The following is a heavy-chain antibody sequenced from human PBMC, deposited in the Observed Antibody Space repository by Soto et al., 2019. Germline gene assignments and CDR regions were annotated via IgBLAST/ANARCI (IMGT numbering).Heavy chain of an antibody. CDR2: IHYSGNT. V-gene: IGHV4-39*01. CDR3: ATTRIAVELN. D-gene: IGHD6-19*01. J-gene: IGHJ4*02. CDR1: AGSIPSRGYY. Sequence: QLQLQESGPGLVKPSETLSLTCTVSAGSIPSRGYYWGWIRQPPGKRLEWIGNIHYSGNTYYNPSLESRVTISVDPSRNQFSLKMRSVIAADTAVYYCATTRIAVELNWGQGTLVTVSS.